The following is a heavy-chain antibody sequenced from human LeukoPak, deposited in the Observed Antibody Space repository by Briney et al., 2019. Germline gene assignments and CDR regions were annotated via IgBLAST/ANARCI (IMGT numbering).Heavy chain of an antibody. D-gene: IGHD1-20*01. J-gene: IGHJ5*02. Sequence: SETLSLTCTVSGYSISSGYYWGWIRQPPGKGLEWIGTIYHSGSTYYNPSLKSRVTISVDTSKNQFSLKLSSVTAADTAVYYCARERGDNWNVGPWGRGTLVTVSS. V-gene: IGHV4-38-2*02. CDR1: GYSISSGYY. CDR2: IYHSGST. CDR3: ARERGDNWNVGP.